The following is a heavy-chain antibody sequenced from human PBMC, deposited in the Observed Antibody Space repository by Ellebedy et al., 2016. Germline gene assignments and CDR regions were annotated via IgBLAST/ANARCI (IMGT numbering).Heavy chain of an antibody. CDR3: AKGSAYLSNCFNP. Sequence: GGSLRLSXAASGFTFSSSGMHWVRQAPGKGLEWVAIISYDGSNKNYAASVKGRFTISRDNSKNTLNLQMNSLRAEDTAVYFCAKGSAYLSNCFNPWGQGTLVTVSS. CDR2: ISYDGSNK. CDR1: GFTFSSSG. V-gene: IGHV3-30*18. D-gene: IGHD2-2*01. J-gene: IGHJ5*02.